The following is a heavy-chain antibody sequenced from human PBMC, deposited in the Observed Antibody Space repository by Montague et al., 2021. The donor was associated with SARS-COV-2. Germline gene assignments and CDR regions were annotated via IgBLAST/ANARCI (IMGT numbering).Heavy chain of an antibody. D-gene: IGHD3-22*01. CDR2: IYYSGST. CDR3: ARAATITMIVVVIDAFDI. V-gene: IGHV4-31*03. CDR1: GGSISSGGYY. J-gene: IGHJ3*02. Sequence: TLSLTCTVSGGSISSGGYYWSWIRQPPGKGLELIGYIYYSGSTYYNPSLNSRVTISVDTSKNQFSLKLSSVTAADTAVYYCARAATITMIVVVIDAFDIWGQGTMVTVSS.